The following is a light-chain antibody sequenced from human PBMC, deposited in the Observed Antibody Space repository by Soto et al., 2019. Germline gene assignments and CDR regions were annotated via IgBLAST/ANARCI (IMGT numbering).Light chain of an antibody. CDR3: QQSYSTPPT. CDR2: AAS. V-gene: IGKV1-39*01. Sequence: DIQMTQSPSSLSASVGDRVTITCRASQSISSYLNWYQQKPGQAPKLLIYAASSLQSGVPSRFSGSGSGTDFTLTISSLQPEDVATYYCQQSYSTPPTFGQGTKLEIK. J-gene: IGKJ2*01. CDR1: QSISSY.